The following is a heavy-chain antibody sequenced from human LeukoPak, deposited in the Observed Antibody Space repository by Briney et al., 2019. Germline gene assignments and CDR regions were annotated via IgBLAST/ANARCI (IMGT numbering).Heavy chain of an antibody. J-gene: IGHJ4*02. CDR2: IKQDGSEK. V-gene: IGHV3-7*01. D-gene: IGHD3-10*01. Sequence: GGSLSLSCAASGFTFSSYWMIGVRQARGEGLEGVANIKQDGSEKYYVASVKGRFTISRDNAKNSLYLQMNSLRAENTAVYYCARDGSGSGSYPFDYWGQGTLVTVSS. CDR3: ARDGSGSGSYPFDY. CDR1: GFTFSSYW.